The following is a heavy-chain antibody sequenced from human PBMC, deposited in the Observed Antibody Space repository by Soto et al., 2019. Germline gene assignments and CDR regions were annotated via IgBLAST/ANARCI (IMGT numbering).Heavy chain of an antibody. CDR3: ARLGSSGCYQGSYLDY. CDR1: GGSITTYNHF. J-gene: IGHJ4*02. CDR2: IQPSGST. D-gene: IGHD6-19*01. Sequence: PQLQESGPGLLKPSETLSLTCAVSGGSITTYNHFWGWIRQSPGKGLEWIANIQPSGSTHYNPSLKSRVSISVEPSKNQFSLKMNSVSAADTAVYYCARLGSSGCYQGSYLDYWGQGTLVTVSS. V-gene: IGHV4-39*01.